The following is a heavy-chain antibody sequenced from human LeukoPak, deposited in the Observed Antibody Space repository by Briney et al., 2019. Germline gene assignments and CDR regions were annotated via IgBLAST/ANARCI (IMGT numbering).Heavy chain of an antibody. J-gene: IGHJ3*02. V-gene: IGHV4-38-2*02. CDR1: GYSISSGYY. CDR3: ARDGYAYYDSSDESGGDAFDI. Sequence: PSETLSLTCTVSGYSISSGYYWGWIRQPPGKGLEWIGYIYYSGSTNYNPSLKSRVTISVDTSKNQFSLKLSSVTAADTAVYYCARDGYAYYDSSDESGGDAFDIWGQGTMVTVSS. CDR2: IYYSGST. D-gene: IGHD3-22*01.